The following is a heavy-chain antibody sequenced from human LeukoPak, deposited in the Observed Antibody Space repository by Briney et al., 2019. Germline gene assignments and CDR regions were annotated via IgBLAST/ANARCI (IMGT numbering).Heavy chain of an antibody. J-gene: IGHJ4*02. CDR1: GFTFSSYS. D-gene: IGHD3-10*01. V-gene: IGHV3-48*01. CDR2: ISTSTTTI. CDR3: ASWGERALDN. Sequence: SGGSLRLSCEDSGFTFSSYSMNWVRQAQGKGVGWMSYISTSTTTIYCANSVKGRFTISREKAKKTLYLQMNSLRVEDTGVYYCASWGERALDNWGQGTLVTVSS.